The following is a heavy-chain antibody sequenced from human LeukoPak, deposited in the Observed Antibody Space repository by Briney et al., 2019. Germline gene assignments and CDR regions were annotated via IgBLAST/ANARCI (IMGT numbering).Heavy chain of an antibody. CDR1: GGTFSSYA. D-gene: IGHD4-23*01. Sequence: GASVKVSCTASGGTFSSYAISWVRQAPGQGLEWMGGTIAIFGTANYAQKFQGRVTITADESTSTAYMELSSLRSEDTAVYYCARGLPMTTVATYYYYGMDVWGQGTTVTVSS. J-gene: IGHJ6*02. CDR2: TIAIFGTA. CDR3: ARGLPMTTVATYYYYGMDV. V-gene: IGHV1-69*13.